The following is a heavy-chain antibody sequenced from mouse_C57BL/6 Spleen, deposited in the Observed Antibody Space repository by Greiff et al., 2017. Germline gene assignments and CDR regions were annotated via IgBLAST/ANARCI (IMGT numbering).Heavy chain of an antibody. CDR2: IYPGSGST. D-gene: IGHD2-3*01. CDR3: ARWAYDGYPWFAD. Sequence: QVQLKESGAELVKPGASVKMSCKASGYTFTSYWITWVKQRPGQGLEWIGDIYPGSGSTNYNEKFKSKATLTVDTSSSTAYMQLSSLTSEDSAVYYCARWAYDGYPWFADWGKGTLVTVSA. CDR1: GYTFTSYW. J-gene: IGHJ3*01. V-gene: IGHV1-55*01.